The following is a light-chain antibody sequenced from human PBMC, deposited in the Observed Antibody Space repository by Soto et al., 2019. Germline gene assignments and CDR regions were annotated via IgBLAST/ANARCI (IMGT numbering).Light chain of an antibody. CDR1: QSIRSY. V-gene: IGKV3-11*01. J-gene: IGKJ1*01. CDR2: DAS. CDR3: QQRSNWPRT. Sequence: EIVLTQSPATLSLSPGERAPLSCRASQSIRSYLAWYQQKSGQPPRLLIYDASNRATGIPARFSGSGSGTDFTLTVSSLEPEDFAVYYCQQRSNWPRTFGQGTRVEIK.